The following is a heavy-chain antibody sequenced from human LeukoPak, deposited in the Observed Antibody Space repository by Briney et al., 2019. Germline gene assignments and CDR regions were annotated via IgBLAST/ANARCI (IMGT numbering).Heavy chain of an antibody. J-gene: IGHJ5*02. V-gene: IGHV3-33*06. Sequence: GRSLRLSCAASGFTFSSYGMHWVRQAPGKGLEWVAVIWYDGSNKYYEDSVKGRFTISRDNSKNTLYLQMNSLRAEDTAVYYCAKDREGYCSGGSCYPGWFDPWGQGTLVTVSS. CDR2: IWYDGSNK. D-gene: IGHD2-15*01. CDR3: AKDREGYCSGGSCYPGWFDP. CDR1: GFTFSSYG.